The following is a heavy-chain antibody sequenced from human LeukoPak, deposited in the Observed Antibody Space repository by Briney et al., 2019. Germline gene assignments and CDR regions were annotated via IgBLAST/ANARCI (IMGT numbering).Heavy chain of an antibody. CDR1: GFTFSSYW. CDR2: IKQDGSEF. Sequence: GGSLRLSCAASGFTFSSYWMSWVRQVPGKGLEWVANIKQDGSEFYYVDSVKGRFTISRDNAKNSLYLQMNSLRAEDTALYYCARATTVTTVDAFDIWGQGTMVTVSS. D-gene: IGHD4-17*01. CDR3: ARATTVTTVDAFDI. J-gene: IGHJ3*02. V-gene: IGHV3-7*03.